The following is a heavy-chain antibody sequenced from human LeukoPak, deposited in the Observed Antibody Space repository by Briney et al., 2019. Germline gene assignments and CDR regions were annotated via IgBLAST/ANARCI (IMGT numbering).Heavy chain of an antibody. Sequence: GESLKISCKGSGYSFTSYWIGWVRQMPGKGLEWMGIIYPGDSDTRYSPSFQGQVTISADKSISTAYLQWSSLKASDTAMYYCARRSSTSHHHKAYYYYYYMDVWGKGTTVTVSS. J-gene: IGHJ6*03. D-gene: IGHD2-2*01. V-gene: IGHV5-51*01. CDR1: GYSFTSYW. CDR3: ARRSSTSHHHKAYYYYYYMDV. CDR2: IYPGDSDT.